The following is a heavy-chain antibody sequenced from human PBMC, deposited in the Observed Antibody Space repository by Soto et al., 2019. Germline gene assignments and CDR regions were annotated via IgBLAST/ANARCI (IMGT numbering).Heavy chain of an antibody. D-gene: IGHD3-22*01. CDR1: GFTFSSYA. Sequence: GGSLRLSCAASGFTFSSYAMSWVRQAPGKGLEWVSAISGSGGSTHYADSVKGRFTISRDNSKNTLYLQMNSLRAEDTAVYYCAKESYYDSSGYYGLYYYYGMDVWGQGTTVTVSS. V-gene: IGHV3-23*01. J-gene: IGHJ6*02. CDR2: ISGSGGST. CDR3: AKESYYDSSGYYGLYYYYGMDV.